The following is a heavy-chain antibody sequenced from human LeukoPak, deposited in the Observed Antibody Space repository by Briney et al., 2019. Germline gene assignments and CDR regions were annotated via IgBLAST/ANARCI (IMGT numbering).Heavy chain of an antibody. Sequence: PGGSLRLSCAASGFTFSTYAMNWIRQAPGKGLEWVSSISGTGTYIYYGDLVEGRFTISRDNAKNSLYLQMNSLRAEDTAVYYCARGVGNFRYFFDYWGQGTLVTVSS. CDR3: ARGVGNFRYFFDY. CDR1: GFTFSTYA. D-gene: IGHD2/OR15-2a*01. J-gene: IGHJ4*02. CDR2: ISGTGTYI. V-gene: IGHV3-21*01.